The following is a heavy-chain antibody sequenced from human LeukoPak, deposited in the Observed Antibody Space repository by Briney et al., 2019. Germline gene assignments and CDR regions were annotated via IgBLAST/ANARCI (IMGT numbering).Heavy chain of an antibody. J-gene: IGHJ6*03. D-gene: IGHD3-10*01. V-gene: IGHV3-33*06. CDR3: AEDILMVRGVIPYYMDV. Sequence: GRSLRLSCAASGFTFSSYGMHWVRQAPGKGLEWVAVIWYDGSNKYYADSVKGRFTISRDNSKNTLYLQMNSLRAEDTAVYYCAEDILMVRGVIPYYMDVWGKGTTVTVSS. CDR1: GFTFSSYG. CDR2: IWYDGSNK.